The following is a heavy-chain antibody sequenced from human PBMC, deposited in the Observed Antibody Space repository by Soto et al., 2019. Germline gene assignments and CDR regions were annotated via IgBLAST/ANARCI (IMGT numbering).Heavy chain of an antibody. D-gene: IGHD3-22*01. CDR3: AKVRYDGSGYLPD. CDR2: ISGSGDST. CDR1: GFTFSSYA. V-gene: IGHV3-23*01. Sequence: VPLLESGGGSVQPGGSLRLSCAASGFTFSSYAMSWVRQAPGKGLEWVSVISGSGDSTYYADSVKGRFTISRDNSKSTLYLQMNSRRVEDTAVYYCAKVRYDGSGYLPDWGQGTLVTVSS. J-gene: IGHJ4*02.